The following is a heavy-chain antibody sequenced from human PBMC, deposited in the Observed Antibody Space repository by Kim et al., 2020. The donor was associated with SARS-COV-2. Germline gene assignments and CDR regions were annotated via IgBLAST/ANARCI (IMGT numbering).Heavy chain of an antibody. CDR1: GGSVSSGSYY. D-gene: IGHD1-26*01. Sequence: SETLSLTCTVSGGSVSSGSYYWSWIRQPPGKGLEWIGYIYYSGSTNYNPSLKSRXTISXXTSKXXXSLXLSSVXXADXAXYXXXGVXXXSYXXXD. CDR2: IYYSGST. V-gene: IGHV4-61*01. CDR3: XGVXXXSYXXXD. J-gene: IGHJ3*02.